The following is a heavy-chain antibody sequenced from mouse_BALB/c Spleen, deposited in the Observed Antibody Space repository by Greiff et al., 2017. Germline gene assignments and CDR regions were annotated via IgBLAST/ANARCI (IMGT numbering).Heavy chain of an antibody. J-gene: IGHJ4*01. CDR2: INSNGGST. Sequence: EVHLVESGGGLVQPGGSLKLSCAASGFTFSSYGMSWVRQTPDKRLELVATINSNGGSTYYPDSVKGRFTISRDNAKNTLYLQMSSLKSEDTAMYYCAREKGGSMDYWGQGTSVTVSS. V-gene: IGHV5-6-3*01. CDR1: GFTFSSYG. CDR3: AREKGGSMDY.